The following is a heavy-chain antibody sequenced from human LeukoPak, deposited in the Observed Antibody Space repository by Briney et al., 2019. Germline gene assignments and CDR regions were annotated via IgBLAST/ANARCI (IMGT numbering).Heavy chain of an antibody. V-gene: IGHV6-1*01. J-gene: IGHJ6*02. CDR2: TYYRSKCYK. D-gene: IGHD2-2*01. CDR3: ARSEDDCSSTSCSKLGPYHYYGMDV. Sequence: SQTLSLTCAISGVSVSSNSAAWNWISQSPWMGLEWLGRTYYRSKCYKDYVVCVKSRITVNPDTSKNQFSLQLNPVTPEDTAVYYCARSEDDCSSTSCSKLGPYHYYGMDVWGQGTTVTASS. CDR1: GVSVSSNSAA.